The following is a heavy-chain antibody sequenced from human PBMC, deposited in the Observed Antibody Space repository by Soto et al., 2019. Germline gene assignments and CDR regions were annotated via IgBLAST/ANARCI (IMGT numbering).Heavy chain of an antibody. Sequence: GGSLRLSCAASGFTFSSYSMNWVRQAPGKGLEWVSSISSSSSYIYYADSVKVRFTISRDNAKNSLYLQMNSLRAEDTAVYYCARDELLDAFDIWGQGTMVTVSS. CDR2: ISSSSSYI. J-gene: IGHJ3*02. CDR3: ARDELLDAFDI. V-gene: IGHV3-21*01. D-gene: IGHD2-21*01. CDR1: GFTFSSYS.